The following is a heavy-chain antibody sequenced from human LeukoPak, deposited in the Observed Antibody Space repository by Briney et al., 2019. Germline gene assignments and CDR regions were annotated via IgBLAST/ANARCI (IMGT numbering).Heavy chain of an antibody. CDR3: ARVLADYYYYYMDV. CDR2: IYYSGST. J-gene: IGHJ6*03. D-gene: IGHD3-3*02. V-gene: IGHV4-39*01. Sequence: PSETLSLTCTVSGGSISSSSYYWGWIRQPPGKGLEWIGSIYYSGSTYYNPSLKSRVTISVDTSKNQFSLKLSSVTAADTAVYYCARVLADYYYYYMDVWGKGTTVTVSS. CDR1: GGSISSSSYY.